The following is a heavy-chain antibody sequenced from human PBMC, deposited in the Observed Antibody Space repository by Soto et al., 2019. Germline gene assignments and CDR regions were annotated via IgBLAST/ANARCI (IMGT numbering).Heavy chain of an antibody. CDR2: ISAYNGNT. CDR1: GYTFTSYA. Sequence: GASVKVSCKASGYTFTSYAISWVRQAPGQGLEGMGWISAYNGNTNYAQKLQGRVTMTTDTATSTAYVELRSLRSDDTAVYYCARGYCRSTSRYTYYYYGMDVWGEGITVTVSS. CDR3: ARGYCRSTSRYTYYYYGMDV. J-gene: IGHJ6*04. D-gene: IGHD2-2*02. V-gene: IGHV1-18*04.